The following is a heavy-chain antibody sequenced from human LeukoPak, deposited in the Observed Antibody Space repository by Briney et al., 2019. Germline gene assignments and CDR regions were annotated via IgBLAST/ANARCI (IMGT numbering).Heavy chain of an antibody. V-gene: IGHV3-11*01. Sequence: PGGSLRLSCAASGFTFSNYYMSWIRQAPGKGLEWVSYISSSGSTIYYADSVKGRFTISRDNAKNSLYLQMNSLRAEDTAVYYCARDVAAADPTAFDIGGQGTMVIVSS. D-gene: IGHD6-13*01. J-gene: IGHJ3*02. CDR3: ARDVAAADPTAFDI. CDR1: GFTFSNYY. CDR2: ISSSGSTI.